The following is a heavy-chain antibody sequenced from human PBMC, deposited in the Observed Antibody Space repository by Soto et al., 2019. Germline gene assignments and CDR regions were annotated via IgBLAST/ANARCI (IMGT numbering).Heavy chain of an antibody. CDR1: GYTFTSYG. J-gene: IGHJ4*02. CDR2: ISAYNGNT. CDR3: ARGLNSIAVAGIDY. Sequence: ASVKVSCKASGYTFTSYGISWVRQAPGQGLEWMGWISAYNGNTNYAQKLQGRVTMTTDTSTSTAYMELRSLRSDDTAAYYCARGLNSIAVAGIDYWGQGTLVTVSS. V-gene: IGHV1-18*01. D-gene: IGHD6-19*01.